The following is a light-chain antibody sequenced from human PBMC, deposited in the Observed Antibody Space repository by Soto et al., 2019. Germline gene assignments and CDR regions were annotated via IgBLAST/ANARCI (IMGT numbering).Light chain of an antibody. J-gene: IGLJ2*01. CDR1: SSDVGGYNY. CDR2: EVS. CDR3: SSYTSTNSVV. V-gene: IGLV2-14*01. Sequence: QSALTQPASVSGSPGQSITISCTGTSSDVGGYNYVSWYQQHPGKAPKLMIYEVSNRPSGLSNRFSGSKSGNTASLTISGLQAEDEADYYCSSYTSTNSVVVGGGTKVTVL.